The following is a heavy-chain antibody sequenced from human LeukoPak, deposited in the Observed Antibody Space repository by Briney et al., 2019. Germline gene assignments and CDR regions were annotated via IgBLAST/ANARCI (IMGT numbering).Heavy chain of an antibody. CDR3: ARSPHPNYDSSGYSLNY. V-gene: IGHV4-59*08. CDR2: IYYSGST. CDR1: GGSISSYY. Sequence: SETLSLTCTVSGGSISSYYWSWILQPPGKGLEWIGYIYYSGSTNYNPSLKSRVTISVDTSKNQFSLKLSSVTAADTAVYYCARSPHPNYDSSGYSLNYWGQGTLVTVSS. J-gene: IGHJ4*02. D-gene: IGHD3-22*01.